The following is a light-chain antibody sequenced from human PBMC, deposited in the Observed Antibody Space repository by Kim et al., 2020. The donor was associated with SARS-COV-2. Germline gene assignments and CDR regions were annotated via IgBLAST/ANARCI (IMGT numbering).Light chain of an antibody. Sequence: SVAPDKTDRITCDGDKLGDKWAGWYQQKEGQASGLVIYQDRKRPSGSPERVYGSNSGNTATLTISGTKAMDGADYDCQAWDSSTVVIGGGTQLTVL. CDR2: QDR. CDR1: KLGDKW. CDR3: QAWDSSTVV. V-gene: IGLV3-1*01. J-gene: IGLJ2*01.